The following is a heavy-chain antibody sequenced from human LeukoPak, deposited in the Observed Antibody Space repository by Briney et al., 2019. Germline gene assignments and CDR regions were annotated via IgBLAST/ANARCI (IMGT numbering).Heavy chain of an antibody. J-gene: IGHJ2*01. Sequence: PGGSLRLSRAASGFTFDDYAMHWVRQAPRKGLEWVSLISGDGGSTYYADSVRGRFTISRDNSKNSLYLQMNSLRTEDTALYYCAKVFRITMIVVVPYWYFDLWGRGTLVTVSS. V-gene: IGHV3-43*02. CDR2: ISGDGGST. CDR1: GFTFDDYA. CDR3: AKVFRITMIVVVPYWYFDL. D-gene: IGHD3-22*01.